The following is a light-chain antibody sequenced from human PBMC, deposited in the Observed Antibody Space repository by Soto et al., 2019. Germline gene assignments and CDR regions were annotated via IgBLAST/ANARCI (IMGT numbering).Light chain of an antibody. V-gene: IGLV2-11*01. CDR2: DVS. CDR3: CSFAGSYTYV. Sequence: SALAQPRSVSGSPGQSVTISCTGSSSVVGRYEYVSWYQQHPGKVPKLIIYDVSERPAGVPDRFSGSKSGNTASLTISGLQAEDEADYSCCSFAGSYTYVFGGGTKVTVL. CDR1: SSVVGRYEY. J-gene: IGLJ1*01.